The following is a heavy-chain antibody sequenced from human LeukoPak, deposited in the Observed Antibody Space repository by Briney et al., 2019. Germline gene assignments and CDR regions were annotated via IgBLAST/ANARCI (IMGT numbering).Heavy chain of an antibody. J-gene: IGHJ6*03. CDR1: GGSFSGYY. D-gene: IGHD6-19*01. CDR2: INHSGST. CDR3: ARTSGYSSGWYLYYYMDV. Sequence: PSETLSLTCAVYGGSFSGYYWSWIRQPPGKGLEWIGGINHSGSTNYNPSLKSRVTISVDTSKNQFSLKLSSVTAADTAVYYCARTSGYSSGWYLYYYMDVWGKGTTVTVSS. V-gene: IGHV4-34*01.